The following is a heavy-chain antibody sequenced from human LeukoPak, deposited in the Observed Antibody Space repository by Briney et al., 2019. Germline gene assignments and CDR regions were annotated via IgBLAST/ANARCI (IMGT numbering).Heavy chain of an antibody. Sequence: ASVKVSCKASGYTFTTYYIHWVRQAPGQGLEYMGIINLSGGSTSYAQKFQGRVTMATDTSTSTVYMELSSLRSEDTAVYYCARELPRTYNFDYWGQGTLFTVSS. CDR3: ARELPRTYNFDY. CDR2: INLSGGST. J-gene: IGHJ4*02. D-gene: IGHD1-7*01. V-gene: IGHV1-46*01. CDR1: GYTFTTYY.